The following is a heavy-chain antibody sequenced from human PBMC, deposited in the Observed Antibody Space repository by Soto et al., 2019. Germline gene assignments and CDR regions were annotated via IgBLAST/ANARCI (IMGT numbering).Heavy chain of an antibody. CDR1: GGSISSSSYY. CDR3: AISNVDTAMGPYYYGMDV. CDR2: IYYSGST. D-gene: IGHD5-18*01. J-gene: IGHJ6*02. V-gene: IGHV4-39*01. Sequence: QLQLQESGPGLVKPSETLSLTCTVSGGSISSSSYYWGWIRQPPGKGLEWIGSIYYSGSTYYNPSLKSRVTISVDTSKNQFSLKLSSVTAADTAVYYCAISNVDTAMGPYYYGMDVWGQGTKVTV.